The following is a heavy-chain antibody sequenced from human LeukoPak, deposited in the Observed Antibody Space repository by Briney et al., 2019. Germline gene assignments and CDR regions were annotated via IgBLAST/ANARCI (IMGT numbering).Heavy chain of an antibody. CDR3: AREKGSSNYDS. D-gene: IGHD4-11*01. Sequence: GGSLRLSCAASGFTFNTYWIHWVRHVPGKGLVWVSRINGDGSSTAYADSVKGRFTISRDNAKNTLYLQMNSLKAEDTAVYYCAREKGSSNYDSWGQGTLVAVSS. V-gene: IGHV3-74*03. CDR1: GFTFNTYW. J-gene: IGHJ5*01. CDR2: INGDGSST.